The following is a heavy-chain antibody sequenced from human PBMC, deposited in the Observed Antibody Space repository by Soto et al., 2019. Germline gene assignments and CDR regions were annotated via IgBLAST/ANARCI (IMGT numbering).Heavy chain of an antibody. J-gene: IGHJ5*02. V-gene: IGHV4-30-4*01. CDR3: ARGLAVGRFDP. Sequence: QVQLQESGPGLVKPSQTLSLTCTVSGGSISSGDYYWSWIRQPPGKGLEWIGYIYYSGSTYYNPSLKSRVTISVDTSKNLFSLKLNSVTVADTAVYYCARGLAVGRFDPWGQGTLVTVSS. CDR1: GGSISSGDYY. CDR2: IYYSGST. D-gene: IGHD6-19*01.